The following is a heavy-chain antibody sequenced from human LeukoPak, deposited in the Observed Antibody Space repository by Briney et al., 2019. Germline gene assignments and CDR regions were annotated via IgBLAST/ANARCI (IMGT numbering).Heavy chain of an antibody. CDR2: MNPNSGNT. CDR1: GYTFTSYD. CDR3: ARAYTGYYYDSSGYYYPSYSRYYYYYYGMDV. J-gene: IGHJ6*02. D-gene: IGHD3-22*01. Sequence: GASVKVSCKASGYTFTSYDINWVRQATGQGLEWMGWMNPNSGNTGYAQKSQGRVTMTRNTSISTAYMELSSLRSEDTAVYYCARAYTGYYYDSSGYYYPSYSRYYYYYYGMDVWGQGTTVTVSS. V-gene: IGHV1-8*01.